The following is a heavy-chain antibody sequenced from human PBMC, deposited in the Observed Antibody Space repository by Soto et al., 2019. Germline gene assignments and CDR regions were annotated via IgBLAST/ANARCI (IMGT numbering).Heavy chain of an antibody. CDR1: GFTFSSYW. Sequence: GGSLRLSCVASGFTFSSYWMSWVRQAPGKGLEWVANIKQDGSEKYYVDSVKGRFTISRDNAKNSLYLQMNSLRAEGTAVYYCARELRYFDYWGQGTLVTVSS. CDR2: IKQDGSEK. CDR3: ARELRYFDY. J-gene: IGHJ4*02. V-gene: IGHV3-7*03.